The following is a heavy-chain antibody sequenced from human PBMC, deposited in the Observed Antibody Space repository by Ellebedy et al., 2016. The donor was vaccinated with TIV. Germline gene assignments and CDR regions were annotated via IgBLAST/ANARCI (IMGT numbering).Heavy chain of an antibody. CDR3: VKNLAVSGPSYSDF. Sequence: PGGSLRLSCSASGFSFNRYAMHWVRQAPGKGLEFVSAISSNGGSTYYAASAEGRFTISRDNSQDTVHLHMTSLRPEDTGIYFCVKNLAVSGPSYSDFWGQGTLVTVSS. V-gene: IGHV3-64D*06. D-gene: IGHD6-19*01. CDR1: GFSFNRYA. J-gene: IGHJ4*02. CDR2: ISSNGGST.